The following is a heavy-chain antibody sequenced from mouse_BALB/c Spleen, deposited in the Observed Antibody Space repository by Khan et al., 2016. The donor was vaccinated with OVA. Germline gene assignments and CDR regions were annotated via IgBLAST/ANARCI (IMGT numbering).Heavy chain of an antibody. J-gene: IGHJ4*01. CDR1: GYTFTSYT. V-gene: IGHV1-4*01. CDR3: TRKYGNYAAMDY. Sequence: QVQLQQSGAELARPGASVKMSCKASGYTFTSYTMHWVKQRPGQGLEWIGYINPSSGYTNYNQKIKDKATLTADKSSSTAYMQLSRLTSEDAAVYYCTRKYGNYAAMDYWGQGTSVTVSS. CDR2: INPSSGYT. D-gene: IGHD2-10*02.